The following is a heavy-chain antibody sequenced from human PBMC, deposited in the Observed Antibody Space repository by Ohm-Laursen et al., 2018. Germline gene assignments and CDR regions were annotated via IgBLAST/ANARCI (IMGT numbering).Heavy chain of an antibody. CDR1: GFTFSSYG. CDR2: IWFDGSTK. V-gene: IGHV3-33*01. CDR3: ARSAAAGNSNWFDP. J-gene: IGHJ5*02. Sequence: SLRLSCAASGFTFSSYGMHWVRQAPGKGLEWVAVIWFDGSTKFYADSVKGRFTISRDNSKNTVSLQMDSLRAEDTAVYYCARSAAAGNSNWFDPWGQGALVTVSS. D-gene: IGHD6-25*01.